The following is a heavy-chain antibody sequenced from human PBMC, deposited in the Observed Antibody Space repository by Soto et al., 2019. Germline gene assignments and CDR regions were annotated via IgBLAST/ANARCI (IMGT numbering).Heavy chain of an antibody. CDR1: GGSFSGYY. CDR3: ARDDLLTGFDY. CDR2: INHSGST. V-gene: IGHV4-34*01. J-gene: IGHJ4*02. Sequence: QVQLQQWGAGLLKPSETLSLTCAVYGGSFSGYYWSWIRQPPGKGLEWIGEINHSGSTNYNPSLKNRVTISVDTAKNPFSLKLSSLTAADTAVFYCARDDLLTGFDYWGQGTLVHVSS. D-gene: IGHD3-9*01.